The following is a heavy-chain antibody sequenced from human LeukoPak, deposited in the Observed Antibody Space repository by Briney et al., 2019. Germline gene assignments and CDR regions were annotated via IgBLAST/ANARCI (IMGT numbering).Heavy chain of an antibody. V-gene: IGHV4-4*09. CDR1: GGTISSNY. CDR3: ARHSFYYGSTRDYFDY. D-gene: IGHD3-22*01. J-gene: IGHJ4*02. CDR2: IYSSGST. Sequence: SETLSLTCTVSGGTISSNYWSWFRQPPGKGLEWIGDIYSSGSTYYPPSLKSRVTISVDTSNNQFSLKLGSVTAADTAVYYCARHSFYYGSTRDYFDYWGQGTLVTVSS.